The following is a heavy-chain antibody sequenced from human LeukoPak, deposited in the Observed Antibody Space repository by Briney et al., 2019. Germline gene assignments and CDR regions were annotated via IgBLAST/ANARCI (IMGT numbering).Heavy chain of an antibody. CDR3: ARSVYYDNYAFDI. CDR2: IYYSGST. V-gene: IGHV4-61*01. CDR1: GGSVSSDNYY. J-gene: IGHJ3*02. Sequence: SETLSLTCTVSGGSVSSDNYYWSWIRQPPGRGLEWIGYIYYSGSTNYNPSLKSRVTISVDTSKNQFSPKLSSVTAADTAVYYCARSVYYDNYAFDIWGQGTMVTVSS. D-gene: IGHD3-22*01.